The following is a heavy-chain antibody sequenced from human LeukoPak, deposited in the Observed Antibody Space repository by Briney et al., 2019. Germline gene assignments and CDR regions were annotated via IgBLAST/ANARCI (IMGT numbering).Heavy chain of an antibody. V-gene: IGHV3-74*01. CDR1: GSYW. CDR3: VSFYETY. D-gene: IGHD2/OR15-2a*01. J-gene: IGHJ4*02. Sequence: GGSLRLSCAASGSYWMHWVRQAPGKGLVWVSHINSDGSWTSYADSVKGRFTISKDNAKNTVYPQMNNLRAEDTAVYYCVSFYETYWGRGTLVTVSS. CDR2: INSDGSWT.